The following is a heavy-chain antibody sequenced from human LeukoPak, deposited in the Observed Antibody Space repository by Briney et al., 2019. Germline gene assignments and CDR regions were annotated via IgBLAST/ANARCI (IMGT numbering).Heavy chain of an antibody. CDR1: GYTFTSYD. CDR3: AREDYYFDSSGTHYFDY. D-gene: IGHD3-22*01. CDR2: MNPNSGNT. V-gene: IGHV1-8*03. Sequence: ASVKVSCKASGYTFTSYDINWVRQATGQGLEWMGWMNPNSGNTGYAQKFQGRVTITRNTSISTAYMELNSLRAEDTAVYYCAREDYYFDSSGTHYFDYWGQGTLVTVSS. J-gene: IGHJ4*02.